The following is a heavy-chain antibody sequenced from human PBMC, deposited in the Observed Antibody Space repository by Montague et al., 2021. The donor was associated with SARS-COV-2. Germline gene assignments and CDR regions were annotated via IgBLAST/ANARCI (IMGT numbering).Heavy chain of an antibody. CDR3: ARHGLEGDKTYCFGLDV. D-gene: IGHD3-16*01. Sequence: SETLSLTCTVSGGSISNYYWSWIRQPPGKGLEWIGYIHYSGSTSYHLSLKGRVTISIDTSKNQFSLNLSSVTAADTATYYCARHGLEGDKTYCFGLDVWGQGTTVTVSS. CDR2: IHYSGST. V-gene: IGHV4-59*08. J-gene: IGHJ6*02. CDR1: GGSISNYY.